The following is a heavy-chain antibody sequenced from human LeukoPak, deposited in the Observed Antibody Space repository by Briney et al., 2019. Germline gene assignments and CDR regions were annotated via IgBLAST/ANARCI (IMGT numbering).Heavy chain of an antibody. J-gene: IGHJ3*02. CDR1: GFTFSSYS. D-gene: IGHD6-19*01. CDR2: ISSSSSYI. Sequence: GGSLRLSCAASGFTFSSYSMNWVRQAPGKGLEWVSSISSSSSYIHYADSVKGRFTISRDNAKNSLYLQMNSLRAEDTAVYYCARVSDSGWYKDAFDIWGQGTMVTVSS. V-gene: IGHV3-21*01. CDR3: ARVSDSGWYKDAFDI.